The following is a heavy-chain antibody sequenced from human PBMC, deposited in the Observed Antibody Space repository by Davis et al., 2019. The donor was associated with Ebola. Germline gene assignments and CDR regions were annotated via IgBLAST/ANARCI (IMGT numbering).Heavy chain of an antibody. Sequence: MPGGSLRLSCTVSGGSISRYHWSCIRQPPGKGLEWVGYIYHSGSTYYNPSLKGRVAISIDWSQNQFSLKLDSITAADTAMYYCARGDPMEFFDFWCRGSLVTVSS. V-gene: IGHV4-59*12. CDR1: GGSISRYH. CDR2: IYHSGST. J-gene: IGHJ4*02. D-gene: IGHD3-10*01. CDR3: ARGDPMEFFDF.